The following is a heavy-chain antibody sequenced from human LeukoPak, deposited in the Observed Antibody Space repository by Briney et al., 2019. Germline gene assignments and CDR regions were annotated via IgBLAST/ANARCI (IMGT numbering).Heavy chain of an antibody. J-gene: IGHJ4*02. D-gene: IGHD4-17*01. V-gene: IGHV3-7*03. CDR3: ARDVPGASPDYGDYPYYFDY. CDR1: GFTFGDTW. Sequence: GGSLRLSCAASGFTFGDTWMNWVRQVPGQGLEWVANIKQDGSEKFYVASVKGRFTISRDNGKSSLYLQMNSLRAEDTALYYCARDVPGASPDYGDYPYYFDYWGQGTLVTVSS. CDR2: IKQDGSEK.